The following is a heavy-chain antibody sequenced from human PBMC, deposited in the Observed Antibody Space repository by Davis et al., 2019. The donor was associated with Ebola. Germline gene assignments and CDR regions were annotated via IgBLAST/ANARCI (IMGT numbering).Heavy chain of an antibody. D-gene: IGHD3-10*01. CDR1: GYTFTSYA. CDR3: ASYYGSGRGGMDV. Sequence: ASVKVSCKASGYTFTSYAMHWVRQAPGQRLEWMGWINAGNGNTKYSQKFQGRVTITADKSTSTAYMELSSLRSEDTAVYYCASYYGSGRGGMDVWGQGTTVTVSS. J-gene: IGHJ6*02. V-gene: IGHV1-3*01. CDR2: INAGNGNT.